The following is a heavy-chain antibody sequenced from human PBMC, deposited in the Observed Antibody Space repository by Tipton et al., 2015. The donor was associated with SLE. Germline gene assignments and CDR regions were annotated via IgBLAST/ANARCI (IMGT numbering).Heavy chain of an antibody. V-gene: IGHV3-9*01. CDR3: AKANSGWYSYFDY. CDR2: IDWNSATV. CDR1: GFAFDDFA. D-gene: IGHD6-19*01. J-gene: IGHJ4*02. Sequence: SLRLSCITSGFAFDDFAMHWVRQAPGKGLDWVSTIDWNSATVAYADSVRGRFTISRDNTMNSVYLQMNSLRGEDTAFYYCAKANSGWYSYFDYWGQGTLVTVSS.